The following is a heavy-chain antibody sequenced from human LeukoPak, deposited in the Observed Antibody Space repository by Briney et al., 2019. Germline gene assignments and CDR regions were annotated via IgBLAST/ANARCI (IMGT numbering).Heavy chain of an antibody. V-gene: IGHV1-58*01. D-gene: IGHD3-22*01. Sequence: GASVKDSCKASGFTFTSSAVQWVRQARGQRLDWIGWIDVWNCNTHYAHRLQERVTITRDMSTSTDYMELSSLRSEDTAVYYCAADRDRYYYDSSGFRAFDIWGQGTMVTVSS. CDR2: IDVWNCNT. J-gene: IGHJ3*02. CDR1: GFTFTSSA. CDR3: AADRDRYYYDSSGFRAFDI.